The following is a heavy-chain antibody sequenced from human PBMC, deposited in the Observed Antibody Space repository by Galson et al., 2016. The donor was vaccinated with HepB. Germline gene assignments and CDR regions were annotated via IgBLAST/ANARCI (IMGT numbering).Heavy chain of an antibody. D-gene: IGHD4-23*01. CDR1: GFSLSTRGVG. CDR3: ARASRDYGSNSIGDAFDI. Sequence: PALVKPTQTLTLTCSFSGFSLSTRGVGVGWIHQPPGKALEWLAGINWIQDKRYSPSLKSRLTITEDTSKNQVVLTMTNMDPVDTATYYCARASRDYGSNSIGDAFDIWGQGTMVTVSS. V-gene: IGHV2-5*01. CDR2: INWIQDK. J-gene: IGHJ3*02.